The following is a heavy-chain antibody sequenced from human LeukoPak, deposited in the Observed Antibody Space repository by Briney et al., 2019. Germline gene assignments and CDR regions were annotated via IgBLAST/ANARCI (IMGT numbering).Heavy chain of an antibody. D-gene: IGHD1-26*01. Sequence: GGSLRLSCAASGFTFRNYGMHWIRQAPGKGLEWVSAISGSGGSTYYADSVKGRFTISRDNSKNTLYLQMNSLRAEDTAVYYCAKSPATTLGLDYWGQGTLVTVSS. CDR3: AKSPATTLGLDY. CDR2: ISGSGGST. J-gene: IGHJ4*02. CDR1: GFTFRNYG. V-gene: IGHV3-23*01.